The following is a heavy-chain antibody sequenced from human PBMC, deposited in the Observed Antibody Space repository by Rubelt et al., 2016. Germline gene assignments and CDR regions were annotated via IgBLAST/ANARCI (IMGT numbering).Heavy chain of an antibody. Sequence: QVQLVQSGAEVKKPGASVKVSCKASGYTFTSYGISWVRQAPGQGLEWMGWISAYHGNTNYAQKRQGGVHMTTDTSTSTADMERRSRRSDDTAVYYCARGARRYSMDPRNAFDIWGQGTMVTVSS. V-gene: IGHV1-18*01. CDR2: ISAYHGNT. CDR3: ARGARRYSMDPRNAFDI. D-gene: IGHD4-11*01. CDR1: GYTFTSYG. J-gene: IGHJ3*02.